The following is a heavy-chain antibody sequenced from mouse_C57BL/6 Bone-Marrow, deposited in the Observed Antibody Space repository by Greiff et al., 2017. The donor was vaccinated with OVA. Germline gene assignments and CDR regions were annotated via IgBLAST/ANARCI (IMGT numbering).Heavy chain of an antibody. Sequence: EVNLVESGGGLVKPGGSLKLSCAASGFTFSDYGMHWVRQAPEKGLEWVAYISSGSSTIYYADTVKGRFTISRDNAKNTLFLQMTSLRSEDTAMYYCARYYYGSRFAYWGQGTLVTVSA. V-gene: IGHV5-17*01. J-gene: IGHJ3*01. D-gene: IGHD1-1*01. CDR2: ISSGSSTI. CDR3: ARYYYGSRFAY. CDR1: GFTFSDYG.